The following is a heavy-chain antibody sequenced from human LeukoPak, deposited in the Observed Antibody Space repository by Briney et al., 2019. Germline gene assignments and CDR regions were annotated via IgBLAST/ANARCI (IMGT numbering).Heavy chain of an antibody. CDR1: GFTFSSYW. CDR2: IKQDGSEK. CDR3: ARDLRVTVVTPYFDY. D-gene: IGHD4-23*01. V-gene: IGHV3-7*01. Sequence: QPGGSLRLSCAASGFTFSSYWMSWVRQAPGKGLEWVANIKQDGSEKYYVDSVKGRFTISRDNAKNSLYLQMNSLRAEDTAVYYCARDLRVTVVTPYFDYWGQGTLVTVSS. J-gene: IGHJ4*02.